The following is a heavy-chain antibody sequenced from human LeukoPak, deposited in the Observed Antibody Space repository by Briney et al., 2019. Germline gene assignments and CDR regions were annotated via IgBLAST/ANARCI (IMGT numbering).Heavy chain of an antibody. CDR1: GYTFASYG. CDR3: ARDDCSSTSCLRRRAFDI. J-gene: IGHJ3*02. Sequence: GASVKVSCKASGYTFASYGISWVRQAPGQGLEWMGWISAYNGNTNYAQKLQGRVTMTTDTSTSTAYMELRSLRSDDTAVYYCARDDCSSTSCLRRRAFDIWGQGTMVTVSS. CDR2: ISAYNGNT. D-gene: IGHD2-2*01. V-gene: IGHV1-18*01.